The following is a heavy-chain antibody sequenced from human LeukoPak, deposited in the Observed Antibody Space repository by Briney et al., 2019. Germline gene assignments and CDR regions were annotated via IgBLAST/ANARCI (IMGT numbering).Heavy chain of an antibody. V-gene: IGHV1-24*01. D-gene: IGHD1-26*01. CDR1: GHTLTELS. CDR3: ATYKSYVVDY. Sequence: ASVKVSCKFSGHTLTELSMHWVRQAPGKGLEWMGGFDPEDGETIYAQKFQGRVTMTEDTSTDTAYMELSSLRSEDTAVYYCATYKSYVVDYWGQGTLVTVSS. CDR2: FDPEDGET. J-gene: IGHJ4*02.